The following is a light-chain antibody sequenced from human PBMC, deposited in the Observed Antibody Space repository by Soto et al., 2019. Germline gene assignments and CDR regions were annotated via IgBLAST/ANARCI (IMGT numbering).Light chain of an antibody. Sequence: QSALTQPPSASGSPGQSVTFFCTGTSSDVGGYNYVSWYQQHPGKAPKLMIYDVNKRPSGVPDRFSGSKSGNTASLTVAGLQTEDEADFYCSSYAGNNIFLFGGGTQLTVL. CDR2: DVN. CDR3: SSYAGNNIFL. V-gene: IGLV2-8*01. CDR1: SSDVGGYNY. J-gene: IGLJ3*02.